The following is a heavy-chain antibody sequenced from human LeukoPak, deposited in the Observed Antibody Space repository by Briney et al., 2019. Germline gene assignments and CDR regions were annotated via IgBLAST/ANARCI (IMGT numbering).Heavy chain of an antibody. Sequence: GGSLRLSCAASAFTFSSYTMNWVRQAPGKGLEWVSSISGSSYIYYADSVKGRFTISRDNAKNSLYLQMNSLRAEDTAVYYCAELGITMIGGVWGKGTTVTISS. CDR3: AELGITMIGGV. CDR2: ISGSSYI. D-gene: IGHD3-10*02. J-gene: IGHJ6*04. CDR1: AFTFSSYT. V-gene: IGHV3-21*01.